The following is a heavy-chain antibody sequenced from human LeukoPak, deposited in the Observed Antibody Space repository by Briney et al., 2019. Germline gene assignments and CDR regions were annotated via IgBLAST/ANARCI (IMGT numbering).Heavy chain of an antibody. CDR1: GFPFSSYA. J-gene: IGHJ4*02. D-gene: IGHD1-26*01. V-gene: IGHV3-23*01. Sequence: PGGSLRLSCAASGFPFSSYALSWVRQAPGKGLEWVSAISNTGGSTYYVDSVKGRFTISRDNSKNTLYLQMNSLRAEDTAVYYCAKGRMGATWSLFDYWGQGTLVTVSS. CDR2: ISNTGGST. CDR3: AKGRMGATWSLFDY.